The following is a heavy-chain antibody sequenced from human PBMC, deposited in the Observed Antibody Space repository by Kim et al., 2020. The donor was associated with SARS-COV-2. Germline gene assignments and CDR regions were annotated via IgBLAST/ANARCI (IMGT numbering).Heavy chain of an antibody. CDR3: ATGYCSSKLAGGGSCYWVDY. V-gene: IGHV4-4*02. CDR2: IYHSGST. CDR1: GGSISSSNW. Sequence: SETLSLTCAVSGGSISSSNWWSWVRQPPGKGLEWIGEIYHSGSTNYNPSLKSRVTISVDKSKNQFSLKLSSVTAADTAVYYCATGYCSSKLAGGGSCYWVDYWGQGTLVTVSS. J-gene: IGHJ4*02. D-gene: IGHD2-15*01.